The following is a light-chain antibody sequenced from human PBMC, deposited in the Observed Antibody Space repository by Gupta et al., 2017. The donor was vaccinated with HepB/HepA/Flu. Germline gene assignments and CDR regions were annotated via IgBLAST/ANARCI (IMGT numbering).Light chain of an antibody. CDR3: CAYEGNTTYLL. CDR1: SSDVGSSNL. J-gene: IGLJ2*01. Sequence: QSALTQSASVSGSPGQPITISCTGASSDVGSSNLVSWYQQRPGNAPKLVIDYVSKRPSGVSSRFAGSKSGNTASLTITGLQAEDEAGYDCCAYEGNTTYLLFGGGTKLTVL. V-gene: IGLV2-23*02. CDR2: YVS.